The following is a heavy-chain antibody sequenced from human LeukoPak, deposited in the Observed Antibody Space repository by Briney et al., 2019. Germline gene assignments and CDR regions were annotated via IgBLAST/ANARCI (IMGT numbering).Heavy chain of an antibody. CDR2: ISSSSSYI. V-gene: IGHV3-21*01. CDR3: ARDGQTGTTVY. Sequence: GGSLRLPCAASGFTFSSYSMNWVRQAPGKGLEWVSSISSSSSYIYYADSVKGRFTISRDNAKNSLHLQMNSLRAEDTAVYYCARDGQTGTTVYWGQGTLVTVSS. J-gene: IGHJ4*02. D-gene: IGHD1-7*01. CDR1: GFTFSSYS.